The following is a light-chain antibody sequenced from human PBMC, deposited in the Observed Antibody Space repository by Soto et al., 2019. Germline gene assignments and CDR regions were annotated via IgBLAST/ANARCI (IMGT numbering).Light chain of an antibody. Sequence: QPVLTQSYSAYASLGSSVKLTCTLSSGHSSYIIAWHQQQPGKAPRYLMKLEGSGSYNKGSGIPDRFSGSSSGADRYLTISDLQFEDEGYYYWETWGSSTRVFGGGTKVTVL. CDR1: SGHSSYI. CDR2: LEGSGSY. CDR3: ETWGSSTRV. V-gene: IGLV4-60*02. J-gene: IGLJ3*02.